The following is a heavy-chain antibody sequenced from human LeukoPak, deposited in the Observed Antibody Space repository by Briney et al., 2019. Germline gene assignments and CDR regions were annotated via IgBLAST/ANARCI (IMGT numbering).Heavy chain of an antibody. CDR1: GGSISNYY. CDR2: IYYSGST. V-gene: IGHV4-59*08. Sequence: PPETLSLTCTVSGGSISNYYWSWIRQSPGKGLEWIGYIYYSGSTSYNPSLKSRVTISVDTSKNQFSLKLSSVTAADTAVYYCARQDGFTSGWYPIDYWGQGTLVTVSS. J-gene: IGHJ4*02. CDR3: ARQDGFTSGWYPIDY. D-gene: IGHD6-19*01.